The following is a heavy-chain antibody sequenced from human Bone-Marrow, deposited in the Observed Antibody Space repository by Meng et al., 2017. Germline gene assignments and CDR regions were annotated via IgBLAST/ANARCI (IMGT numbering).Heavy chain of an antibody. J-gene: IGHJ4*02. Sequence: ASVKVSCKASGYTFTGYYMHWVRQAPGQGLEWMGRINPNSGGTNYAQKFQGRVTITRDMSISTAYMELSRLSSDDTAVYYCARSSWPETHDYWGQGTLVTVSS. CDR3: ARSSWPETHDY. D-gene: IGHD2-2*01. CDR1: GYTFTGYY. CDR2: INPNSGGT. V-gene: IGHV1-2*06.